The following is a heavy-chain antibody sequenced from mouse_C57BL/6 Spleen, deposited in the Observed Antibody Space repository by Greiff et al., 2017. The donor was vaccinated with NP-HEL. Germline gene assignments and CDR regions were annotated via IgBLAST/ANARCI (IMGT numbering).Heavy chain of an antibody. J-gene: IGHJ1*03. Sequence: VKLQESGAELVRPGTSVKMSCKASGYTFTNYWIGWAKQRPGHGLEWIGDIYPGGGYTNYNEKFKGKATLTADKSSSTAYMQFSSLTSEDSAIYYCARGYGSDYWYFDVWGTGTTVTVSS. CDR2: IYPGGGYT. D-gene: IGHD1-1*01. CDR3: ARGYGSDYWYFDV. CDR1: GYTFTNYW. V-gene: IGHV1-63*01.